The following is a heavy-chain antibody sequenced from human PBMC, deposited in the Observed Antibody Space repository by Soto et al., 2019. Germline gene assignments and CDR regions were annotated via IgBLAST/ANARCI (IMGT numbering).Heavy chain of an antibody. Sequence: EVQLLESGGGLVQPGGSLRLSCAASEFTFSSYAMSWVRQAPMKGLEWVSAISGSGGSTYYADSVKGRFTISSDNSKNTLYLQMNSLRAEDTAAYYCAKDRLAAAGTNYFDYWGQGTLVTVSS. D-gene: IGHD6-13*01. CDR1: EFTFSSYA. V-gene: IGHV3-23*01. CDR2: ISGSGGST. CDR3: AKDRLAAAGTNYFDY. J-gene: IGHJ4*02.